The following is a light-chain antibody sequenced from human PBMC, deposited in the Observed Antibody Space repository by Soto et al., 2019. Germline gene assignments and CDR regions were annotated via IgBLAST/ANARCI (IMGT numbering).Light chain of an antibody. CDR1: SSDIGGYNF. J-gene: IGLJ1*01. Sequence: QSVLTQPASVSGSPGQSITISCTGTSSDIGGYNFVSWYQHHPGKAPKLMIFAVSNRPSGVSNRFAGSKSGNTASLTISGLQSEDEADYFCYSDTSSSTNVFGSGTKVNVL. V-gene: IGLV2-14*01. CDR2: AVS. CDR3: YSDTSSSTNV.